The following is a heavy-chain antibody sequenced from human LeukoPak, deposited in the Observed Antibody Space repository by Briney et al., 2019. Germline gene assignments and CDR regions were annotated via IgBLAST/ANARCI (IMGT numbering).Heavy chain of an antibody. D-gene: IGHD4-23*01. CDR3: ARLGGPPYYYGMDV. Sequence: SETLSLTCTVSGGSISSYYWSWIRQPPGKGREWIGYIYYSGSTNYNPSLKSRVTISVDTSKNQFSLKLSSVTAADTAVYYCARLGGPPYYYGMDVWGQGTTVTVSS. J-gene: IGHJ6*02. CDR2: IYYSGST. V-gene: IGHV4-59*08. CDR1: GGSISSYY.